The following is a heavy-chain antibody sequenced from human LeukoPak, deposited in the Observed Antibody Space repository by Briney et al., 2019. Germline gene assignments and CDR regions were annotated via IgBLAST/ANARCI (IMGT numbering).Heavy chain of an antibody. J-gene: IGHJ3*01. CDR1: GFTFSTFA. D-gene: IGHD3-22*01. V-gene: IGHV3-21*01. Sequence: GGSLRLSCAASGFTFSTFAMIWVRRPPGKGLEWVSSISSSSSYIYYADSVKGRFTISRDNAKNSLYLQMNSLRAEDTAVYYCARDEITMTVVAMWAFDLWGQGTMVTVSS. CDR2: ISSSSSYI. CDR3: ARDEITMTVVAMWAFDL.